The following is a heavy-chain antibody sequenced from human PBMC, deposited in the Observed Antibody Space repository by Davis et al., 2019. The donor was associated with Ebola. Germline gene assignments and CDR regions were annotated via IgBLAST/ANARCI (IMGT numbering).Heavy chain of an antibody. CDR2: IYYSGST. D-gene: IGHD3-9*01. J-gene: IGHJ5*02. Sequence: MPSETLSLTCTVSGGSISSYYWSWIRQPPGKGLEWIGYIYYSGSTNYNPSLKSRVTISVDTSKNQFSLKLSSVTAADTAVYYCARADYDILTGYYVDNWFDPWGQGTLVTVSS. CDR3: ARADYDILTGYYVDNWFDP. V-gene: IGHV4-59*12. CDR1: GGSISSYY.